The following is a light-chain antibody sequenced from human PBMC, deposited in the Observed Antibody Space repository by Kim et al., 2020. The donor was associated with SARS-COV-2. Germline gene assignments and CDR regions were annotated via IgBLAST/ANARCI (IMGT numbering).Light chain of an antibody. J-gene: IGKJ1*01. CDR3: QQYADSPRT. V-gene: IGKV3-20*01. Sequence: SPGESDPRPCRASQSLTHNYIAWYHQKPGQAPRLLLPGASSRAPGIPDRFSGSGSGTDFTLTIARLEPEDFAVYYCQQYADSPRTFGQGTKVDIK. CDR1: QSLTHNY. CDR2: GAS.